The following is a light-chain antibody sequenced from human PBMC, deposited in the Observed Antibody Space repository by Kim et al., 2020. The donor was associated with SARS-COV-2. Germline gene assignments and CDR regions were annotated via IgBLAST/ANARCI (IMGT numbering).Light chain of an antibody. CDR2: GAS. CDR3: QQYSSSPRT. J-gene: IGKJ2*01. CDR1: QCVSNNY. Sequence: LPPGERATLSCRASQCVSNNYLSWYQQKPGQAPRLLIYGASSRTTGIPDRFSGSGSGTDFTLTISRLEPEDYAVYYCQQYSSSPRTFGQGTKLEI. V-gene: IGKV3-20*01.